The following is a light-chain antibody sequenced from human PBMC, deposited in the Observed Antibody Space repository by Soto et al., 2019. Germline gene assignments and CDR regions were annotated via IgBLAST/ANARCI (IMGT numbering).Light chain of an antibody. CDR2: GAS. V-gene: IGKV3-20*01. J-gene: IGKJ1*01. CDR3: QQYNNWPPWT. CDR1: QSVSSNY. Sequence: EVVLTQSPGTLSLSPGERATLSCRASQSVSSNYVAWYQQIPGQTPRLLIYGASSRATGIPDRFSGSGSGTDFTLTISSLQSEDFAVYYCQQYNNWPPWTFGQGTKVDIK.